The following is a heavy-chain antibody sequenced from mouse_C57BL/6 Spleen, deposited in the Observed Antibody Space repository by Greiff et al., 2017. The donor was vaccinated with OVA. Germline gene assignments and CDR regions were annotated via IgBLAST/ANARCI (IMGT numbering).Heavy chain of an antibody. V-gene: IGHV14-4*01. J-gene: IGHJ2*01. CDR1: GFNIKDDY. CDR2: IDPENGDT. Sequence: VQLQQSGAELVRPGASVKLSCTASGFNIKDDYMHWVKQRPEQGLEWIGWIDPENGDTEYASKFQGKATITADTSSNTAYLQVSSLTSEDTAVYYCTTNYYGGYFDYWGQGTTLTVSS. CDR3: TTNYYGGYFDY. D-gene: IGHD1-1*01.